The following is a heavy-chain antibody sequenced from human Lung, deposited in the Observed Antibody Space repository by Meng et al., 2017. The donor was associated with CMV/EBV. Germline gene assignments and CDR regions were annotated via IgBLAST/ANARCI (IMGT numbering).Heavy chain of an antibody. CDR3: ARVGAYCGGDCYHPR. V-gene: IGHV4-4*02. D-gene: IGHD2-21*02. CDR1: GGSLSGRNL. Sequence: GLLQEAGPGLVKPSGDLALTCAVSGGSLSGRNLWSWVRQPPGKGLEWIGEIYHSGSTNYNPSLKSRVTISVDESKNQFSLRLSSVTAADTAVYYCARVGAYCGGDCYHPRWGQGTLVTVSS. CDR2: IYHSGST. J-gene: IGHJ4*02.